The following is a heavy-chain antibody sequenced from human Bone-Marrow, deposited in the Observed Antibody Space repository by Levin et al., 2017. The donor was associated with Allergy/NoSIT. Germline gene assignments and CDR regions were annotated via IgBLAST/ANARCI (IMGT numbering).Heavy chain of an antibody. J-gene: IGHJ4*02. D-gene: IGHD3-22*01. CDR2: ISGSGGNT. CDR1: GFIFSNYA. CDR3: AGYDTSAYHSPFDY. Sequence: PGGSLRLSCAASGFIFSNYAMNWVRQAPGKGLEWVSQISGSGGNTHYADSVKGRFTFSRVNSKNTLYLQMNSLRAEDTAVYYCAGYDTSAYHSPFDYWGQGTLVTVSS. V-gene: IGHV3-23*01.